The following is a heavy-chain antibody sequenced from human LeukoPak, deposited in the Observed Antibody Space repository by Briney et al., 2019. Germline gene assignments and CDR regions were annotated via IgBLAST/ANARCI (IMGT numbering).Heavy chain of an antibody. V-gene: IGHV4-30-2*02. CDR3: ARNSGYDQNWYFDL. CDR2: IYHSGST. J-gene: IGHJ2*01. Sequence: SETLSLTCTVSGGSISSGGYFWSWIRQPPEKGLEWIGYIYHSGSTYYNPSLKSRVTISVDRSKNQFSLKLSSVTAADTAVYYCARNSGYDQNWYFDLWGRGTLVTVSS. CDR1: GGSISSGGYF. D-gene: IGHD5-12*01.